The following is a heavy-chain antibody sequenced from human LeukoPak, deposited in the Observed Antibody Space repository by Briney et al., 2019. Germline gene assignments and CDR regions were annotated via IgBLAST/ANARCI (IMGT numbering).Heavy chain of an antibody. D-gene: IGHD3-22*01. CDR2: ISGSGGSI. Sequence: PGGSLRLSCAASGFTFSSYAMSWVRQAPGKGLEWVSSISGSGGSIYYADSVKGRFTISRDNSKNTLFLQMNSLRAEDTAVYYCAKDGYYDSSGYFVGSVGPEFDYWGQGTLVTVSS. J-gene: IGHJ4*02. V-gene: IGHV3-23*01. CDR1: GFTFSSYA. CDR3: AKDGYYDSSGYFVGSVGPEFDY.